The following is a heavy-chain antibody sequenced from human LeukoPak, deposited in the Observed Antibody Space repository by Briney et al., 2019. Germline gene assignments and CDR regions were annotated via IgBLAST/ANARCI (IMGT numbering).Heavy chain of an antibody. Sequence: SETLSLTCTVSGGSISSSSYYWGWIRQPPGKGLEWIGSIYYSGSTYYNPSLKSRVTISVDTSKNQFSLKLSSVTAADTAVYYCARHGWAQYQFDCWGQGTLVTVSS. CDR2: IYYSGST. J-gene: IGHJ4*02. CDR3: ARHGWAQYQFDC. V-gene: IGHV4-39*01. D-gene: IGHD2-2*01. CDR1: GGSISSSSYY.